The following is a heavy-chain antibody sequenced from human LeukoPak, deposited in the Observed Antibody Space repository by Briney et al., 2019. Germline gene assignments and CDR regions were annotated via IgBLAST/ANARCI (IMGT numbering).Heavy chain of an antibody. CDR1: GFTFSGSP. CDR2: IVVGSGNT. D-gene: IGHD1-1*01. J-gene: IGHJ6*02. CDR3: ATAGTTGYYYGMDV. V-gene: IGHV1-58*02. Sequence: ASVKVSCKASGFTFSGSPMQWVRQARGQRLEWIGWIVVGSGNTNYAQKLQGRVTMTTDTSTSTAYMELRSLRSDDTAVYYCATAGTTGYYYGMDVWGQGTTVTVSS.